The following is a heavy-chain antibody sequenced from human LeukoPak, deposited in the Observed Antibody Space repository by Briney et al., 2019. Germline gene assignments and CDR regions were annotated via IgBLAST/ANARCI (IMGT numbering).Heavy chain of an antibody. CDR1: GGTFSSYA. CDR2: IKPGGGSA. Sequence: ASVKVSCKASGGTFSSYAISWVRQAPGQGLEWMGLIKPGGGSANYAQTFQGRVTITSDTSTNTVYMDLSSLTSDDTAIYFCARDPGTAGPRWYFHLWGPGTLVTVSS. J-gene: IGHJ2*01. CDR3: ARDPGTAGPRWYFHL. V-gene: IGHV1-46*01. D-gene: IGHD1-14*01.